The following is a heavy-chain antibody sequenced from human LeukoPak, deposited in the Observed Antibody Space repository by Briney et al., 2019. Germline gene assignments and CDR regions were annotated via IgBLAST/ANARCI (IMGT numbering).Heavy chain of an antibody. Sequence: PSETLSLTCAVYGGSFSGYYWSWIRQPPGKGLEWIGEINHSGSTNYNPSLKSPVTISVDTSKNQFSLKLSSVTAADTAVYYCARKDSYYFDYWGQGTLVTVSS. CDR1: GGSFSGYY. CDR3: ARKDSYYFDY. J-gene: IGHJ4*02. CDR2: INHSGST. V-gene: IGHV4-34*01. D-gene: IGHD2-15*01.